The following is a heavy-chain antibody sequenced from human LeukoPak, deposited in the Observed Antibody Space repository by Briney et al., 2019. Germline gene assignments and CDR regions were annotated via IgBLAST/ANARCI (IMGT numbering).Heavy chain of an antibody. D-gene: IGHD6-19*01. CDR2: ITGSGGST. V-gene: IGHV3-23*01. Sequence: GGSLRLSCAASRFPFSSYAMSWVRQAPGKGLEWVSAITGSGGSTYYADSVKGRFTVSRDNSKNTLYLQMNSLRAEDMAIYYCAKDGDYTTGWYCFDYWGQGTLVTVSS. CDR3: AKDGDYTTGWYCFDY. J-gene: IGHJ4*02. CDR1: RFPFSSYA.